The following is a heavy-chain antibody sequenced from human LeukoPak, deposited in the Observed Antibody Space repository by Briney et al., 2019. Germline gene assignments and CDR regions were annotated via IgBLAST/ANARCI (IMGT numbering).Heavy chain of an antibody. Sequence: GGSLRLSCAASGFTFDDYAMHWVRQAPGKGLEWVSGISWNSGSIGYADSVKGRFTISRDNAKNSLYLQMNSLRAEDTALYYCAKDIGWCSSTSCYEGFDYWGQGTLVTVSS. CDR1: GFTFDDYA. CDR2: ISWNSGSI. CDR3: AKDIGWCSSTSCYEGFDY. D-gene: IGHD2-2*03. J-gene: IGHJ4*02. V-gene: IGHV3-9*01.